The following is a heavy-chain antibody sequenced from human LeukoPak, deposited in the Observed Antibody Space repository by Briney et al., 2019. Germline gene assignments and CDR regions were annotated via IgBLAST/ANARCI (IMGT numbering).Heavy chain of an antibody. J-gene: IGHJ4*02. V-gene: IGHV3-74*01. D-gene: IGHD3-10*01. CDR3: ARAPVIDYYGSGSYFDY. CDR1: GFTFSSYW. CDR2: TNSDGRST. Sequence: GGSLRLSCAASGFTFSSYWMHWVRQAPGKGLVWVSRTNSDGRSTAYADSVKGRFTISRDNAKNSLYLQMTSLRDEDTAVYYCARAPVIDYYGSGSYFDYWGQGTLVTVSS.